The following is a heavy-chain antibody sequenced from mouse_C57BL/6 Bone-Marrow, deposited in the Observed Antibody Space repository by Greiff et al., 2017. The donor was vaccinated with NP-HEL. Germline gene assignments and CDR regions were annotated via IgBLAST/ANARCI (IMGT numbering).Heavy chain of an antibody. CDR2: ISSGGSYT. V-gene: IGHV5-6*02. Sequence: EVKVVESGGDLVKPGGSLKLSCAASGFTFSSYGMSWVRQTPDKRLEWVATISSGGSYTYYPDSVKGRFTISRDNAKNTLYLQMSSLKSEDTAMYYCARRDGSSVFAYWGQGTLVTVSA. J-gene: IGHJ3*01. CDR3: ARRDGSSVFAY. D-gene: IGHD1-1*01. CDR1: GFTFSSYG.